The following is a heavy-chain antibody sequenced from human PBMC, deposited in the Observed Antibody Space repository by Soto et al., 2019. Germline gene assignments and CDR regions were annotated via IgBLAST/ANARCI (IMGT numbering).Heavy chain of an antibody. J-gene: IGHJ4*02. CDR2: ISAYNGNT. V-gene: IGHV1-18*01. D-gene: IGHD6-19*01. Sequence: ASVKVSCKASGYTFTIYGIIWVLQAPGQGLEWMGWISAYNGNTNYAQKLQGRVTMTTDTSTSTAYMELRSLRSDDTAVYYCARDHFGSGWYNYFDYWGQGTLVTVSS. CDR1: GYTFTIYG. CDR3: ARDHFGSGWYNYFDY.